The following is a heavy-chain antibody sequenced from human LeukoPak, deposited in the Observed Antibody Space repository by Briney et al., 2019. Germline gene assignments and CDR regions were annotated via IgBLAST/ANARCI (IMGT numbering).Heavy chain of an antibody. CDR1: GFTFSNYG. CDR2: VRSDGGIK. CDR3: ARDHESGS. D-gene: IGHD3-22*01. Sequence: PGGSLRLSCAASGFTFSNYGMHWVRQAPGKGLEWVAFVRSDGGIKYYADSVKGRFTISRDNAKNSLYLQMNSLRAEDTAVYYCARDHESGSWGQGTLVTVSS. J-gene: IGHJ5*02. V-gene: IGHV3-30*02.